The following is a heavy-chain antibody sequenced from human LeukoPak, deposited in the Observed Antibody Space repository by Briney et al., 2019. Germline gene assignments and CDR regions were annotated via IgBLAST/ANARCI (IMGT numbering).Heavy chain of an antibody. J-gene: IGHJ5*02. CDR3: ARDSSYGSGSYFYNWFDP. Sequence: TSETLSLTCAVSGYSISSGYYWGWIRQPPGKGLEWIGSIYHSGSTYYNPSLKSRVTISVDTSKNQFSLKLGSVTAADTAVYYCARDSSYGSGSYFYNWFDPWGQGTLVTVSS. CDR1: GYSISSGYY. D-gene: IGHD3-10*01. CDR2: IYHSGST. V-gene: IGHV4-38-2*02.